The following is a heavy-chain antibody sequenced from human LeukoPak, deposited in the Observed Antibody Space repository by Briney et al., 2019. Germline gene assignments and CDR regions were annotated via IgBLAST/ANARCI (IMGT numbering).Heavy chain of an antibody. J-gene: IGHJ3*02. V-gene: IGHV4-59*01. CDR3: ARRRDYYDSRGYYAFDI. Sequence: SETLSLTCNVSGGSISSDYWTWIRQPPGKALEWIGNIYYSGSTNYNPSLKSRVTISVDTSKNQLSLKLNSVTAADTAVYYCARRRDYYDSRGYYAFDIWGHGTMVAVSS. CDR2: IYYSGST. CDR1: GGSISSDY. D-gene: IGHD3-22*01.